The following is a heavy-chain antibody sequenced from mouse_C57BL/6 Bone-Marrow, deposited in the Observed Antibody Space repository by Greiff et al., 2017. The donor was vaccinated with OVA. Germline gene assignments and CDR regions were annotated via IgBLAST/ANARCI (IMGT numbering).Heavy chain of an antibody. Sequence: QVQLKESGAELARPGASVKLSCKASGYTFTSYGISWVKQRTGQGLEWIGEIYPRSGNTYYTEKFKGKATLTADKSSSTAYMELRSLTSEDSAVYFCARGDAMDYWGQGTSVTVSS. CDR1: GYTFTSYG. CDR3: ARGDAMDY. V-gene: IGHV1-81*01. CDR2: IYPRSGNT. J-gene: IGHJ4*01.